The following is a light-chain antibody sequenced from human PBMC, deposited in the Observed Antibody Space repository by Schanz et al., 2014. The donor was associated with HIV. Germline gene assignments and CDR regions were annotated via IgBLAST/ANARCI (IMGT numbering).Light chain of an antibody. CDR2: ENN. CDR1: SSNIGAGYD. Sequence: QSVLTQPPSVSGAPGQRVTISCTGSSSNIGAGYDVHWYQQPPGTAPKLLIFENNNRPSGVPDRFSGSKSGPSASLAITGLQAEDEADYYCQSYDSSLRIYVFGTGTKLTVL. J-gene: IGLJ1*01. V-gene: IGLV1-40*01. CDR3: QSYDSSLRIYV.